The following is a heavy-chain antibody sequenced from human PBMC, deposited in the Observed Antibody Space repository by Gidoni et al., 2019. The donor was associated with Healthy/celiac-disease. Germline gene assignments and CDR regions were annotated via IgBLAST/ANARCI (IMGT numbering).Heavy chain of an antibody. CDR3: AKGGTAAADPYYYYYGMDV. D-gene: IGHD6-13*01. Sequence: EVQLLESGGGLVQPGGSLRLSCAASGFTFSSYAMSWVRQAAGKGLEWVSAIRGSGGSTYYADSVKGQFTISRDNSKNTLYLQMNSLRAEDTAVYYCAKGGTAAADPYYYYYGMDVWGQGTTVTVSS. V-gene: IGHV3-23*01. CDR2: IRGSGGST. CDR1: GFTFSSYA. J-gene: IGHJ6*02.